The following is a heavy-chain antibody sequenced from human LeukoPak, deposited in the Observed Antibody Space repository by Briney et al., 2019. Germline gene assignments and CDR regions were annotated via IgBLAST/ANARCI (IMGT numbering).Heavy chain of an antibody. V-gene: IGHV3-72*01. J-gene: IGHJ3*01. CDR2: IRKKSNRYTT. Sequence: GGSLRLSCAASGFTFSDHFMDWVRQAPGKGLEWVGRIRKKSNRYTTEYAASVKGRFTFSRDDSKNLVYLQMNSLETGDTAVYYCARVSAITGAADALDFWGQGTMVTVSS. CDR3: ARVSAITGAADALDF. D-gene: IGHD1-20*01. CDR1: GFTFSDHF.